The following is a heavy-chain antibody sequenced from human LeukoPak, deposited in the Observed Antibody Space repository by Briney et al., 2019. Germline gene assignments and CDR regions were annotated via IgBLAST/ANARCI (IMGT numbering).Heavy chain of an antibody. CDR3: ANSLLWFGEPEYIDY. CDR2: ISGSGGST. Sequence: ETLSLTCTVSGYSISSGYYWGWIRQPPGKGLEWVSAISGSGGSTYYADSVKGRFTISRDNSKNTLYLQINSLRAEDTAVYYCANSLLWFGEPEYIDYWGQGTLVTVSS. CDR1: GYSISSGYY. D-gene: IGHD3-10*01. J-gene: IGHJ4*02. V-gene: IGHV3-23*01.